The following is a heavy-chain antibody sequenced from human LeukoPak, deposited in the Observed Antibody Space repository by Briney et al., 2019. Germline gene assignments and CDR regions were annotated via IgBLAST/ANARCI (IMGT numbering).Heavy chain of an antibody. V-gene: IGHV4-39*01. J-gene: IGHJ4*01. CDR1: GGPITSTIHY. Sequence: PSETLSLTCSVSGGPITSTIHYWGWIRQPPGKGLQWIGSIYYNGNTHCKPSLNSRVAMSVDTSRNQFSMRLDSVTAADTAIYYCARHGGYDNGWPRLFDFWGQGTLVTVSS. CDR3: ARHGGYDNGWPRLFDF. D-gene: IGHD3-9*01. CDR2: IYYNGNT.